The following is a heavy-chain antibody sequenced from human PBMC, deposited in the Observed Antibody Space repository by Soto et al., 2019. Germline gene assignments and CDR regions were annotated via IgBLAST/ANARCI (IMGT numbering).Heavy chain of an antibody. CDR2: ISGSGGST. Sequence: SLRLSCSASLFTFSSYAMSLVLHSPCKGLECVSAISGSGGSTYYADSVKGRFTISRDNSKNTLYLQMNSLRAEDTAVYYCAKTRRDVVVPAAYFEYWGQGTLVTVSS. CDR1: LFTFSSYA. J-gene: IGHJ4*02. CDR3: AKTRRDVVVPAAYFEY. V-gene: IGHV3-23*01. D-gene: IGHD2-2*01.